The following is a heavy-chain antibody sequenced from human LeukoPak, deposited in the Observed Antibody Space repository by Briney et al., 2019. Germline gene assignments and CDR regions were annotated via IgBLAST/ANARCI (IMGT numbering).Heavy chain of an antibody. J-gene: IGHJ4*02. V-gene: IGHV3-23*01. CDR3: AKDPGYSYGYMFYFDY. CDR1: GFTFSSYA. CDR2: ISGSGGST. D-gene: IGHD5-18*01. Sequence: GGSLRLSCAASGFTFSSYAMSWVHQAPGKGLEWVSAISGSGGSTYYADSVKGRFTISRDNSKNTLYLQMNSLRAEDTAVYYCAKDPGYSYGYMFYFDYWGQGTLVTVSS.